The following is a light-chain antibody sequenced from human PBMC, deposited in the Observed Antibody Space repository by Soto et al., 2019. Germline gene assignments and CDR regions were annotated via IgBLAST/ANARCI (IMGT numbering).Light chain of an antibody. CDR1: LSVSTY. J-gene: IGKJ5*01. CDR2: GAS. V-gene: IGKV3-15*01. CDR3: QQYNGWPIT. Sequence: EIVLTQSPCTLSLSPGERATLSCRASLSVSTYLAWYQQKPGQAPRLLIYGASTRATGFPARFSGSGSGTEFTLTISSLQSEDFAVYYCQQYNGWPITFGQGTRLEIK.